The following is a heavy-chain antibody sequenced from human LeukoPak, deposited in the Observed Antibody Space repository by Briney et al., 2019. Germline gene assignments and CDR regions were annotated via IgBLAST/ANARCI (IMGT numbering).Heavy chain of an antibody. Sequence: SETLSLTCTVSGGSISTYNWSWIRKPAGKGLQWIGRVYNSGSTNYNPPLKSRVTISVDTSKNQFSLKLSSVTAADTAVYYCARTRILFWFDPWGQGTLVTVSS. CDR2: VYNSGST. D-gene: IGHD2-15*01. J-gene: IGHJ5*02. V-gene: IGHV4-4*07. CDR1: GGSISTYN. CDR3: ARTRILFWFDP.